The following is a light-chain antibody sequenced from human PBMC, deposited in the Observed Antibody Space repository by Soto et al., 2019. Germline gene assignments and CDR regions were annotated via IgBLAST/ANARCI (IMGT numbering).Light chain of an antibody. J-gene: IGKJ3*01. Sequence: DIKMTQSPSTLSASVGDRVTITCQASQDISNYLNWYQQKLGKAPKLLIYDASNLEPGVPSRFSGSGSGTEFIFTISSLQPEDIATYYCQQYDTRSFTFGPGTKVDIK. CDR3: QQYDTRSFT. CDR2: DAS. CDR1: QDISNY. V-gene: IGKV1-33*01.